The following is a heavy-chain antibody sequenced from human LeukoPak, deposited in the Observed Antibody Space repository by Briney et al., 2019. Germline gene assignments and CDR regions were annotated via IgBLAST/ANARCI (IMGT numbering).Heavy chain of an antibody. D-gene: IGHD4-17*01. CDR2: IYYSGST. CDR3: ARGATTVTTWFDP. J-gene: IGHJ5*02. CDR1: GGSISRYY. Sequence: SETLSLTCTVSGGSISRYYWNWIRQPPGKGLEWIGYIYYSGSTKYNPSLKSRVTISVDMSKNHFSLKLSSVTAADTAVYYCARGATTVTTWFDPWGQGTLVTVSS. V-gene: IGHV4-59*01.